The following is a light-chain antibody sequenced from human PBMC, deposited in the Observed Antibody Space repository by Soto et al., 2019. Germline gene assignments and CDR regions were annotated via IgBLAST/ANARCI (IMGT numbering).Light chain of an antibody. CDR1: QSVSNW. Sequence: DIQMTQSPSTLSASVGDTVTITCRASQSVSNWLIWYQQKPGKAPRLLIYEASNLESGVPSRFSGSGSGTEFNLTISSLQPGDSATYYCQPHNSSVWTFGQGTKVEI. CDR2: EAS. V-gene: IGKV1-5*01. J-gene: IGKJ1*01. CDR3: QPHNSSVWT.